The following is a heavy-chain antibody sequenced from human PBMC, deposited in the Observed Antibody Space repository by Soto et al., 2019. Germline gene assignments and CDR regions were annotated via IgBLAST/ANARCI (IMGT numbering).Heavy chain of an antibody. CDR1: GYLISSGYY. V-gene: IGHV4-38-2*02. Sequence: SETLSLTCSVSGYLISSGYYWGWVRQTPGKGLEWLGSIDYSGRTYKNPSLKSRVSASVDLSKNQFSLNLRSVTAADTAVYFCARDLSSGYDSYYFGYWGQGTLVTV. J-gene: IGHJ4*02. CDR3: ARDLSSGYDSYYFGY. D-gene: IGHD3-22*01. CDR2: IDYSGRT.